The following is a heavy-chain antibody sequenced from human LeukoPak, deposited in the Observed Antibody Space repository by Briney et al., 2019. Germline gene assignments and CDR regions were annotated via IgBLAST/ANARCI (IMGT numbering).Heavy chain of an antibody. J-gene: IGHJ4*02. V-gene: IGHV4-39*07. CDR1: GGSISSSSYY. Sequence: PSETLSLTCTVSGGSISSSSYYWGWIRQPPGKGLEWIGSIYYSGSTYYNPSLKSRVTISVDTSKNQFSLKLSSVTAADTAVYYCARGPTPTDPGIAAAGLYYFDYWGQGTLVTVSS. D-gene: IGHD6-13*01. CDR2: IYYSGST. CDR3: ARGPTPTDPGIAAAGLYYFDY.